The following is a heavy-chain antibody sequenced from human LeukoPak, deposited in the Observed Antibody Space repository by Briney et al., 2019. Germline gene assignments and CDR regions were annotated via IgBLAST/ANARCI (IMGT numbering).Heavy chain of an antibody. V-gene: IGHV3-33*01. D-gene: IGHD3-10*01. CDR2: LWYDGTNK. CDR3: ARGRYYGSGSYYFDY. Sequence: PGRSLRLSCAASEFTISSYGMHWVRQAPGKGLEWVAVLWYDGTNKYYADSVKGRFTISRDNSKNTLYLQMNSLRDEDTAVYYCARGRYYGSGSYYFDYWGQGTLVTVSS. CDR1: EFTISSYG. J-gene: IGHJ4*02.